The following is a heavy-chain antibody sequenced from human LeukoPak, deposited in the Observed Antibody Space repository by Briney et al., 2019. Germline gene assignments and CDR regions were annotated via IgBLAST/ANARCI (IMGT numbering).Heavy chain of an antibody. J-gene: IGHJ4*02. CDR1: GYTFTSYD. CDR2: MNPNSGNT. D-gene: IGHD5-18*01. V-gene: IGHV1-8*03. CDR3: ARGIQLWQEAPYYFDY. Sequence: ASVKVSCKASGYTFTSYDINWVRQATGQGLEWMGWMNPNSGNTGYAQKFQGRVTITRNTSISTAYMELSSLRSEDTAVYYCARGIQLWQEAPYYFDYWGQGTLVTVSS.